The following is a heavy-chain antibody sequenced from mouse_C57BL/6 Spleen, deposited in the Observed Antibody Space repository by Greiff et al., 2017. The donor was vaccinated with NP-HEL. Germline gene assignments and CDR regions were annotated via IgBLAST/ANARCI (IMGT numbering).Heavy chain of an antibody. D-gene: IGHD3-2*02. Sequence: VQLQESGPELVKPGASVKISCKASGYAFSSSWMNWVKQRPGKGLEWIGRIYPGDGDTNYNGKFKGKATLTADKSSSTAYMQLSSLTSEDSAVYFCARELSPAYWGQGTLVTVSA. J-gene: IGHJ3*01. CDR1: GYAFSSSW. CDR3: ARELSPAY. V-gene: IGHV1-82*01. CDR2: IYPGDGDT.